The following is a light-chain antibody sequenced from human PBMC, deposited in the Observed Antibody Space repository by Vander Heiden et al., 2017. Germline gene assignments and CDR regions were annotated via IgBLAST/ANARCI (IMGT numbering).Light chain of an antibody. V-gene: IGKV2-28*01. CDR1: QSLLHSNGYNY. CDR2: LGS. Sequence: DIVMTQSPPSLPVTPGEPAPIPCRSSQSLLHSNGYNYLDWYLQKPGQSPQLLVYLGSNRASGVPDRFSGSGSGTDFTLNISRVEAEDVGVYYCMQAQQTPFTFGPGTKVDIK. J-gene: IGKJ3*01. CDR3: MQAQQTPFT.